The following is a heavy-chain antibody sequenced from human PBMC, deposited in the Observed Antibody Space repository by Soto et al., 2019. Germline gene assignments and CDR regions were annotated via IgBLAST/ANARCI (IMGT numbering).Heavy chain of an antibody. CDR1: GYSFTSYW. D-gene: IGHD2-2*01. CDR2: IYPGDSDT. V-gene: IGHV5-51*01. CDR3: ARLLFEEVTSDPYYYYMDV. J-gene: IGHJ6*03. Sequence: GESLKISCKGSGYSFTSYWIGWVRQMPGKGLEWMGIIYPGDSDTRYSPSFQGQVTISADKSISTAYLQWSSLKASDTAMYYCARLLFEEVTSDPYYYYMDVWGKGTTVTVSS.